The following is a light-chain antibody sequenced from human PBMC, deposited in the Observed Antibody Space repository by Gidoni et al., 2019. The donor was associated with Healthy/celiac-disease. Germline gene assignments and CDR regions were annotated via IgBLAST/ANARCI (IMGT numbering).Light chain of an antibody. Sequence: DIQMTQSPSSLSASVGDRVTITCRARQSISSYLNWYQQKPGKAPKLLIYAASSLQSGVPSRFSGSGSGTDFTLTISSLQPEDFATYYCQQSYSTHVTFGQGTKVEIK. CDR1: QSISSY. CDR3: QQSYSTHVT. V-gene: IGKV1-39*01. CDR2: AAS. J-gene: IGKJ1*01.